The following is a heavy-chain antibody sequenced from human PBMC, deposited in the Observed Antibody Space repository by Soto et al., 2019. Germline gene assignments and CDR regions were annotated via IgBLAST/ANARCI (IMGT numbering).Heavy chain of an antibody. CDR3: ASRVGAVDY. CDR2: IYHDGLNK. J-gene: IGHJ4*02. D-gene: IGHD3-16*01. CDR1: GFTFSSFI. Sequence: QVQLVESGGGGVQPGRSLRLSCATSGFTFSSFIMHWVRQAPGKGLEWVAVIYHDGLNKYYADSVKGRFTISRDNSKNTLYRQMNSLRVEDTAVYYCASRVGAVDYWGQGTLVTVSS. V-gene: IGHV3-33*01.